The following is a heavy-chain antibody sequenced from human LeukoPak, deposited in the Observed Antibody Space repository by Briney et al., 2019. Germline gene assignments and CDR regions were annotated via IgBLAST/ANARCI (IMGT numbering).Heavy chain of an antibody. Sequence: SETLSLTCTVSGGPIISNYWSWIRQSAGTGLEWIGRIYGSGITDYNPSLKSRVTMSLVTSRKQFSLRLTSVTAADTAVYYCVRLKFYDSTGYSPGYYMDVWGKGTTVSVFS. V-gene: IGHV4-4*07. D-gene: IGHD3-22*01. CDR1: GGPIISNY. CDR2: IYGSGIT. J-gene: IGHJ6*03. CDR3: VRLKFYDSTGYSPGYYMDV.